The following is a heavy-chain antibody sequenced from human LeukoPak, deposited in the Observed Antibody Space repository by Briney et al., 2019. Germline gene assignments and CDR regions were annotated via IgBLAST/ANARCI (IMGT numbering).Heavy chain of an antibody. D-gene: IGHD5-18*01. J-gene: IGHJ6*02. V-gene: IGHV3-23*01. CDR1: GFTFSGYA. CDR2: ISGSGGST. Sequence: GGSLRLSCAASGFTFSGYAMSWVRQAPGKRLEWVSAISGSGGSTYYADSVKGRFTISRDNSKNTLYLQMNSLRAEDTAVYYCAKAAMARYYYYGMDVWGQGTTVTVSS. CDR3: AKAAMARYYYYGMDV.